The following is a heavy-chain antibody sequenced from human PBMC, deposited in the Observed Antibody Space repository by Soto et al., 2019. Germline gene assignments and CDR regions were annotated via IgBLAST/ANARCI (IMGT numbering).Heavy chain of an antibody. J-gene: IGHJ4*02. CDR3: AKDGRGAYSYGPRAY. Sequence: GGSLRLSCAASGFTFSSYAMSWVRQAPGKGLEWVSAISGSGGSTYYADSVKGRFTISRDNSKNTLYLQMNSLRAEDTAVYYCAKDGRGAYSYGPRAYWGQGTLVTVSS. CDR1: GFTFSSYA. V-gene: IGHV3-23*01. CDR2: ISGSGGST. D-gene: IGHD5-18*01.